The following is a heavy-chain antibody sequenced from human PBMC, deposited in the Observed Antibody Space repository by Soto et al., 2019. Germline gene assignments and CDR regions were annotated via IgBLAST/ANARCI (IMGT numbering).Heavy chain of an antibody. Sequence: SETLSLTCSVSGDSITSGDYYLDGVRQSPWKGLELIGFIYYNGRTYYTPSLYNRISMSLDTSKNQVYLNLSSVTAADTAVYYCARGFWFPVGATPGWFDPWGQGIVVTVSS. CDR1: GDSITSGDYY. J-gene: IGHJ5*02. CDR3: ARGFWFPVGATPGWFDP. D-gene: IGHD2-15*01. CDR2: IYYNGRT. V-gene: IGHV4-30-4*01.